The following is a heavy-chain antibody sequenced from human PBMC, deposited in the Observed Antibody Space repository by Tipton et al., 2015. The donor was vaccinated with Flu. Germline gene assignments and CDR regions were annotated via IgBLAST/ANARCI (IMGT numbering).Heavy chain of an antibody. V-gene: IGHV4-59*08. CDR1: GASLSTYY. J-gene: IGHJ4*02. CDR3: ARRYGQDDY. Sequence: TLSLTCTVSGASLSTYYWSWIRQPPGKGLEWIGYIYYSGSTNYNSSLKSRVSMSVDTSKNQFSLRLRSVTAADTAVYFCARRYGQDDYWGQGTLVTVSS. D-gene: IGHD4-17*01. CDR2: IYYSGST.